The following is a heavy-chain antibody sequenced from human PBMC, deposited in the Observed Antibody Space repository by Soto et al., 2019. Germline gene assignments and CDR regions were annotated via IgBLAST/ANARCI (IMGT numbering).Heavy chain of an antibody. CDR3: ARVGQGPHPVAGTGVRYYYGMDV. J-gene: IGHJ6*02. V-gene: IGHV4-61*01. CDR1: GNSLSNAYY. D-gene: IGHD6-19*01. Sequence: PSQTLSLTCEVSGNSLSNAYYWAWLRQPPWKGLEWIGYIYYSGSTNYNPSLKSRVTISVDTSKNQFSLKLSSVTAADTAVYYCARVGQGPHPVAGTGVRYYYGMDVGGQGTTVTVSS. CDR2: IYYSGST.